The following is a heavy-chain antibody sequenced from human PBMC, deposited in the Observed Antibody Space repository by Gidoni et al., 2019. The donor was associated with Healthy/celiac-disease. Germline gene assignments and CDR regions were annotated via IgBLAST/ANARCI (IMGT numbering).Heavy chain of an antibody. CDR2: ISGSGGST. CDR3: ASYRYCGGDCYVDAFDI. CDR1: GFTFSSYA. D-gene: IGHD2-21*02. V-gene: IGHV3-23*04. J-gene: IGHJ3*02. Sequence: EVQLVESGGGLVQPGGSLRLSCAASGFTFSSYAMSWVRQAPGKGLEWVSAISGSGGSTYYADSVKGRFTISRDNSKNTLYLQMNSLRAEDTAVYYCASYRYCGGDCYVDAFDIWGQGTMVTVSS.